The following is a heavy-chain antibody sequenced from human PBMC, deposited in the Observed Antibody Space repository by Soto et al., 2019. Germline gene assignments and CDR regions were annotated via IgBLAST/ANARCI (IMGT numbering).Heavy chain of an antibody. Sequence: ASGKVSCTASGYTFTSYPTHLLLQAPGQRLEWMGWIDAGNGNTKYSQKFRGRVTFTTDTSASTAYMDLSSLRSEDTAVYYCTRPRADYYYYGMDVWGQGTTVTVSS. J-gene: IGHJ6*02. CDR2: IDAGNGNT. CDR3: TRPRADYYYYGMDV. V-gene: IGHV1-3*01. CDR1: GYTFTSYP.